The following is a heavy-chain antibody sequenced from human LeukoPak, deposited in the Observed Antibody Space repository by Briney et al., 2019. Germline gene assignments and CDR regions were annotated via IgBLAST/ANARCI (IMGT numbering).Heavy chain of an antibody. CDR3: ARGRWELLTGGFDY. V-gene: IGHV4-61*01. CDR1: GGSVSSGSYY. J-gene: IGHJ4*02. D-gene: IGHD1-26*01. Sequence: SETLSLTCTVSGGSVSSGSYYWSWIRQPPGKGLEWIGFIYYSGSTNYKPSLKSRVTISVDTSKNQFSLKLSSVTAADTAVYYCARGRWELLTGGFDYWGQGTLVTVSS. CDR2: IYYSGST.